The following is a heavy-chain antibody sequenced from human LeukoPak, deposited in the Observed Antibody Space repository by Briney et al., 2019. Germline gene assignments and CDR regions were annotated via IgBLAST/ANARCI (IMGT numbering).Heavy chain of an antibody. D-gene: IGHD6-19*01. J-gene: IGHJ4*02. CDR1: GYTFTSYY. V-gene: IGHV1-46*01. CDR3: ARDRAYGYSTVWDFDY. Sequence: ASVKVSCKASGYTFTSYYMHWVRQAPGQGLEWMGIINPSGGSTSYAQKFQGRVTTTRDTSTSTVYMELSSLRSEDTAVYYCARDRAYGYSTVWDFDYWGQGTLVTVSS. CDR2: INPSGGST.